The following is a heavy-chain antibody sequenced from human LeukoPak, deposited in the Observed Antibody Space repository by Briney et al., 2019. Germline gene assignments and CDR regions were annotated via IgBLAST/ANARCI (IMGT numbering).Heavy chain of an antibody. Sequence: PSETLSLTCTVSGGSISSSSYYWGWIRQPPGKGLGWIGSIYYSGSTYYNPSLKSRVTISVDTSKNQFSLKLSSVTAADTAVYCCARDRSGSSWYLSSVSSDAFDIWGQGTMVTVSS. D-gene: IGHD6-13*01. CDR3: ARDRSGSSWYLSSVSSDAFDI. CDR2: IYYSGST. V-gene: IGHV4-39*07. CDR1: GGSISSSSYY. J-gene: IGHJ3*02.